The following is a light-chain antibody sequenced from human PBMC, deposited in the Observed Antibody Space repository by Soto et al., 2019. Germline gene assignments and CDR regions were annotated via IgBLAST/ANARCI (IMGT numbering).Light chain of an antibody. J-gene: IGLJ1*01. Sequence: QSALTQPRSVSGSPGQSVTISCTGTSTDVGGYNYVSWYQCHPGKAPKLLIYEITERPSGVPDRFSGSRSGNTASLTISWLQADDEAEYFCCAYAGAFVYVFGTGTKLTVL. CDR3: CAYAGAFVYV. V-gene: IGLV2-11*01. CDR1: STDVGGYNY. CDR2: EIT.